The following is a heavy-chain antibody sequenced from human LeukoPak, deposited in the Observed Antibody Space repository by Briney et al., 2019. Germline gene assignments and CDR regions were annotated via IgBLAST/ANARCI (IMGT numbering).Heavy chain of an antibody. Sequence: PGGSLRLSCAASGFTFSTYAMNWVRQAPGKGLNWVSGISGSGDSTFYADSVKGRFTISRDNSKETLYLQMNSLRADDTAVYYCAKDARWLAPGTFDIWGQGTMVTVS. CDR2: ISGSGDST. CDR1: GFTFSTYA. D-gene: IGHD6-19*01. CDR3: AKDARWLAPGTFDI. J-gene: IGHJ3*02. V-gene: IGHV3-23*01.